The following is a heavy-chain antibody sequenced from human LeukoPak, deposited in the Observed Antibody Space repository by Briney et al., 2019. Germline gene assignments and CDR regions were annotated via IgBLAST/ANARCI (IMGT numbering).Heavy chain of an antibody. CDR2: IYTSGST. CDR1: GGSISSYY. Sequence: SETLSLTCTVSGGSISSYYWSWIRQPAGKGLEWIGRIYTSGSTNYNPSLKSRVTMSVDTSKNQFSLKLSSVTAADTAVYYCARGSYYDSSSYYHYYFDYWGQGTLVTVSS. V-gene: IGHV4-4*07. CDR3: ARGSYYDSSSYYHYYFDY. J-gene: IGHJ4*02. D-gene: IGHD3-22*01.